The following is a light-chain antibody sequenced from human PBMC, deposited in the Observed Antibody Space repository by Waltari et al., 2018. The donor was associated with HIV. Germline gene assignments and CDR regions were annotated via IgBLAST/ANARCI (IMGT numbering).Light chain of an antibody. V-gene: IGLV2-11*01. Sequence: QSALTQPRSVSGSPGQSVTIPCTGTSSDVGGYNYVSWYQQHPGKAPKLMFYDVSKRPSGVPDRFSGSKSANTASLTISGLQAEDEADYYCCSYAGSYTHVVFGGGTKLTVL. J-gene: IGLJ2*01. CDR1: SSDVGGYNY. CDR2: DVS. CDR3: CSYAGSYTHVV.